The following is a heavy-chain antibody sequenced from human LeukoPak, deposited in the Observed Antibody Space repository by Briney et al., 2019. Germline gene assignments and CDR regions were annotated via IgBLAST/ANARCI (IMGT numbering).Heavy chain of an antibody. CDR1: GFTFSNYW. J-gene: IGHJ4*02. CDR3: AKGGSGWIIWGYFDY. Sequence: GGSLRLSCAASGFTFSNYWMSWVRQAPGKGLEWVANIKQDGSEKNYVDSVKGRFTISRDNAKNSLYLQMNSLRAEDTAVYYYAKGGSGWIIWGYFDYWGQGTLVTVSS. V-gene: IGHV3-7*01. CDR2: IKQDGSEK. D-gene: IGHD6-19*01.